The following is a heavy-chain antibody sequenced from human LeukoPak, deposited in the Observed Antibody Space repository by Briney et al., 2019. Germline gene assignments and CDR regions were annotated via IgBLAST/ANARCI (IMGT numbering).Heavy chain of an antibody. CDR3: ARDGNGDYSDY. V-gene: IGHV1-18*01. D-gene: IGHD1-1*01. CDR2: ISAYNGNT. J-gene: IGHJ4*02. CDR1: GYTFTSYG. Sequence: GASVKVSCKASGYTFTSYGISWVRQAPGQGLEWMGWISAYNGNTNYAQNLQGSVTMTTETSTSTAYMELRSLRSDDTAVYYCARDGNGDYSDYWGQGTPVTVSS.